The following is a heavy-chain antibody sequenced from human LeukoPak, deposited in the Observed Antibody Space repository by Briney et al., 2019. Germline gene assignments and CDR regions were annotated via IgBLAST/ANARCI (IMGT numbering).Heavy chain of an antibody. J-gene: IGHJ4*02. Sequence: SETLSLTCTVSGGSISSYYWSWIRQPAGKGLEWIGRIYTSGSTNYNPSLKSRVTMSVDTSKNQFSLKLSSVTAADTAVYYCARGSVWSGYPHYDYWGQGTLVTVSS. CDR1: GGSISSYY. CDR2: IYTSGST. CDR3: ARGSVWSGYPHYDY. D-gene: IGHD3-3*01. V-gene: IGHV4-4*07.